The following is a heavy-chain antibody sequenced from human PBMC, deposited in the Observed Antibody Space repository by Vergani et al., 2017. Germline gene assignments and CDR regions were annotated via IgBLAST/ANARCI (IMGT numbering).Heavy chain of an antibody. J-gene: IGHJ4*02. CDR2: IYERGHV. V-gene: IGHV4-38-2*01. CDR1: GFSIDRGFD. CDR3: VRHAGYCGPSSCSHFDS. D-gene: IGHD2-2*01. Sequence: QVQLQESGPGLVKPSETLSLTCDVSGFSIDRGFDWGWIRQTPGKGLEWIGSIYERGHVYYNPSLQSRVVISVDTSKNRFSLNLSSVTAADTAVYYCVRHAGYCGPSSCSHFDSWGQGTLVTVSS.